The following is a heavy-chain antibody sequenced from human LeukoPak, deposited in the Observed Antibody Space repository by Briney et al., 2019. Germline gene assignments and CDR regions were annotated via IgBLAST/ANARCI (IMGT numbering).Heavy chain of an antibody. V-gene: IGHV1-46*01. CDR3: AREATSRLVPASAGKDLDY. CDR1: GYSFTSYY. D-gene: IGHD6-13*01. Sequence: GASVKVSCKASGYSFTSYYVHWVRQAAGQGLEWMGISNPRGGCANYAQTFQGRVTMTRDTSSNTIYMELSSLRSDDTAVYYCAREATSRLVPASAGKDLDYWGQGTLVTVS. J-gene: IGHJ4*02. CDR2: SNPRGGCA.